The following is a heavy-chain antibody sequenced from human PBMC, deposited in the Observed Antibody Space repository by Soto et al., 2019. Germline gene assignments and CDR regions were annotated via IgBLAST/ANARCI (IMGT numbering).Heavy chain of an antibody. Sequence: EVQLVESGGGLVQPGGSLKVSCAASGFTFSGSAMHWVRQASGKGLEWVGRIRSKTNNYATAYAASVRGRFTISRDDSKNTVSLQMNSLKSEDTAVYYCARPRSTWYYDYWGQGTLVTVSS. CDR1: GFTFSGSA. CDR2: IRSKTNNYAT. D-gene: IGHD6-13*01. J-gene: IGHJ4*02. CDR3: ARPRSTWYYDY. V-gene: IGHV3-73*02.